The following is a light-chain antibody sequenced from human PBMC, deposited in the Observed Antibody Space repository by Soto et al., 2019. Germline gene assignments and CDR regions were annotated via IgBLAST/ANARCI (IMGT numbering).Light chain of an antibody. CDR2: GAS. V-gene: IGKV3-20*01. CDR1: QSVSSSY. CDR3: QQYGTSRLT. Sequence: EIVLTQSPGTLSLSPGERATLSCRASQSVSSSYLAWYQQKPGQAPRLLISGASSRATGIPDRFSGGGSGTDFTLTIIRLEPEDFAVYYCQQYGTSRLTFGQGTRLEIK. J-gene: IGKJ5*01.